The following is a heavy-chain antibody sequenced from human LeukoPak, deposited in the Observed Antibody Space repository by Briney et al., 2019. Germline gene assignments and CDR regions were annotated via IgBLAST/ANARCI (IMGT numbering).Heavy chain of an antibody. V-gene: IGHV3-23*01. J-gene: IGHJ4*02. CDR3: AKGSRYYYDSSGYSLYFDY. Sequence: WLRQAPGKGLEWVSAISGSGGSTYYADSVKGRFTISRDNSKNTLYLQMNSLRAEDTAVYYCAKGSRYYYDSSGYSLYFDYWGQGTLVTVSS. CDR2: ISGSGGST. D-gene: IGHD3-22*01.